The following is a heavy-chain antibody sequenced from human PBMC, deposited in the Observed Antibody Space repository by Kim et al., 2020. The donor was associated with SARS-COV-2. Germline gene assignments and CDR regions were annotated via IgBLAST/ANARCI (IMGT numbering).Heavy chain of an antibody. J-gene: IGHJ6*02. Sequence: GESLKISCKGSGYSFTSYWIGWVRQMPGKGLEWMGIIYPGDSDTRYSPSFQGQVTISADKSISTAYLQWSSLKASDTAMYYCARAAVLTSYYYGMDVWGQGTTVTVSS. V-gene: IGHV5-51*01. CDR2: IYPGDSDT. CDR1: GYSFTSYW. CDR3: ARAAVLTSYYYGMDV. D-gene: IGHD6-13*01.